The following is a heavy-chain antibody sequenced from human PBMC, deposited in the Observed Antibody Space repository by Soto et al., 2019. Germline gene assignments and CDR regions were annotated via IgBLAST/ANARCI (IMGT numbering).Heavy chain of an antibody. D-gene: IGHD2-15*01. CDR3: ARVLDIVVVVAATTNFDY. V-gene: IGHV1-18*01. CDR1: GYTFTIYG. J-gene: IGHJ4*02. Sequence: ASVNVSCKASGYTFTIYGISWVRQAPGQGLEWMGWISAYNGNTNYAQKLQGRVTMTTDTSTSTAYMELRSLRSDDTAVYYCARVLDIVVVVAATTNFDYWGQGTLVTVSS. CDR2: ISAYNGNT.